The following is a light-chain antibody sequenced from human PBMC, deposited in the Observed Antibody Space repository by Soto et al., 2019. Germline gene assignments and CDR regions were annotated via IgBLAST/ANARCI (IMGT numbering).Light chain of an antibody. J-gene: IGKJ1*01. CDR3: MQSLHTPRT. Sequence: DAVMTQSPLSLPVTPGEPSSISCRSSHNLLHVNGHNYLDWYLQKPGQSPQLLIYLGSNRTSGVPDRFSGSGSGTNCALTISRVEAEDVGVYYCMQSLHTPRTFGQGTKVEIK. CDR1: HNLLHVNGHNY. V-gene: IGKV2-28*01. CDR2: LGS.